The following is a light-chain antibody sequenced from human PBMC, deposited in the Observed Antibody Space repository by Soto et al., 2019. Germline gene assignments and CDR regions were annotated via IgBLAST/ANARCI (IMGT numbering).Light chain of an antibody. CDR2: AAS. CDR1: QSISTH. J-gene: IGKJ1*01. V-gene: IGKV1-39*01. Sequence: DIQMTQSPSSLSASVGDRVSITCRASQSISTHLSWYQQKPGKAPKLLIYAASSLQSWVPSRFTGSGSGTDFTLTISSLQPEDFETYYCQQSYNSWWTFGQGTKVDIK. CDR3: QQSYNSWWT.